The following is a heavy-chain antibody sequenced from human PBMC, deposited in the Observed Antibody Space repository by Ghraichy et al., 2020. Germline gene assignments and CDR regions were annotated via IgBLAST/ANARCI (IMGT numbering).Heavy chain of an antibody. CDR2: IIPIFGTA. CDR1: GGTFSSYA. Sequence: SVKVSCKASGGTFSSYAISWVRQAPGQGLEWMGGIIPIFGTANYAQKFQGRVTITADESTSTAYMELSSLRSEDTAVYYCATTRSITMIVVDYYYYGMDVWGQGTTVTVSS. J-gene: IGHJ6*02. CDR3: ATTRSITMIVVDYYYYGMDV. V-gene: IGHV1-69*13. D-gene: IGHD3-22*01.